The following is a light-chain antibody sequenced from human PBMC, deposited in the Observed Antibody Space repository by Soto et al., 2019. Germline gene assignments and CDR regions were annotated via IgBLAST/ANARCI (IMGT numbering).Light chain of an antibody. CDR1: ERISNY. CDR2: SSS. Sequence: DIQLTQSPSSLSASVGDRVTITCRASERISNYLNWYQQKPGTAPKLLILSSSTLASGVPSRFSGSGSGTDFTLSISGLQPEDFAVYYCQQSYNTPRTFGQGTKVEVK. CDR3: QQSYNTPRT. V-gene: IGKV1-39*01. J-gene: IGKJ1*01.